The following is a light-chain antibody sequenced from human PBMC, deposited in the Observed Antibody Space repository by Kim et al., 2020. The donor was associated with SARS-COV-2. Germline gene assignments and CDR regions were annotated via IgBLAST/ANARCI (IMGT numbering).Light chain of an antibody. CDR2: GAS. V-gene: IGKV3-20*01. J-gene: IGKJ4*01. CDR1: QSVCSN. Sequence: SVSQGERVTLAGRASQSVCSNLAWYQQRPGQAPRLLIHGASSRATGIPDRFSGSGSGTDFTLTISRLEPEDFAVYYCHQYDSSLRDFGGGTKVEI. CDR3: HQYDSSLRD.